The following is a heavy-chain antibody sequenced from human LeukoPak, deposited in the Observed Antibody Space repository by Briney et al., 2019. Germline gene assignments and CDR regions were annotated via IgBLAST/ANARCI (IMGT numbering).Heavy chain of an antibody. V-gene: IGHV6-1*01. CDR2: TLYRSQWYN. CDR3: VACRDNSCHSETFGF. Sequence: PSQTLSLTCAISGDSVSYNVAAWNRIRQSPSRGLEWLGRTLYRSQWYNDYAESVKSRITINPDTSKNRFTLQLKSVTPEDTAVYYCVACRDNSCHSETFGFWGQGTTVTVSS. J-gene: IGHJ3*01. D-gene: IGHD2-15*01. CDR1: GDSVSYNVAA.